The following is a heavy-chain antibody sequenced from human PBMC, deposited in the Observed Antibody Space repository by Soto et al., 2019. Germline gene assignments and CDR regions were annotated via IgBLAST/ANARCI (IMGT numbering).Heavy chain of an antibody. Sequence: EVQLVESGGGLVNPGGSLRLSCAASGFTFSAYSMTWVRQAPGEGLEWVSSITDRGTYMDCADSLKGRFTISRDNAKNSLFLQMNSLKVEDTAVYYCARGTVGPALLNWFDPWGQGTLVTVSS. CDR1: GFTFSAYS. D-gene: IGHD2-15*01. CDR2: ITDRGTYM. CDR3: ARGTVGPALLNWFDP. V-gene: IGHV3-21*01. J-gene: IGHJ5*02.